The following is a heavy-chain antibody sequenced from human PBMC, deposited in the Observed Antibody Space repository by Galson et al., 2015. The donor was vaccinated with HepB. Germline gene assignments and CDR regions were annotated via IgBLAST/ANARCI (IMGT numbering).Heavy chain of an antibody. Sequence: SLRLSCAASGFTFSSYAMNWVRQAPGKGLEWVSTISNGGGSTYYADSIKGRFTIPRDNSKNTLYLQMNSLRAEDTAVYYCAKGGLEWSFTSYFDYWGQGTLVTVSS. CDR3: AKGGLEWSFTSYFDY. CDR1: GFTFSSYA. J-gene: IGHJ4*02. CDR2: ISNGGGST. D-gene: IGHD3-3*01. V-gene: IGHV3-23*01.